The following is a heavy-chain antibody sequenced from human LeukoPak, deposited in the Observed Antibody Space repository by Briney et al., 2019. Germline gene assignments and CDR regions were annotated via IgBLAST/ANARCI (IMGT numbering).Heavy chain of an antibody. Sequence: SETLSLTCAVYGGSFSGYYWSWIRQPPGKGLEWIGEINHSGSTNYNPSLKSRVTISVDTSKNQFSLKLSSVTAADTAVYYCARRRAARRTLDYWGQGTLVTVSS. V-gene: IGHV4-34*01. D-gene: IGHD6-6*01. J-gene: IGHJ4*02. CDR3: ARRRAARRTLDY. CDR2: INHSGST. CDR1: GGSFSGYY.